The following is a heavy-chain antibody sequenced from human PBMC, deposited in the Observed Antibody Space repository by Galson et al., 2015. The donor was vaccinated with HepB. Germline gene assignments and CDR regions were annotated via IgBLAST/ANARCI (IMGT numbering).Heavy chain of an antibody. Sequence: SVKVSCKASGYTFTGYYMHWVRQAPGQGLEWMGWINPNSGGTKYSQKFQGRVTITRDTSASTAYMELRSLRSDDTAVYYCARVSPPKRGIVVVPAARKNWFDPWGQGTLVTVSS. D-gene: IGHD2-2*01. J-gene: IGHJ5*02. CDR1: GYTFTGYY. CDR2: INPNSGGT. CDR3: ARVSPPKRGIVVVPAARKNWFDP. V-gene: IGHV1-2*02.